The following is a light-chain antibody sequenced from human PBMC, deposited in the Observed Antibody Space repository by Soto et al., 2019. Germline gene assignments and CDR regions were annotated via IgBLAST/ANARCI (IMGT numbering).Light chain of an antibody. CDR2: AAS. J-gene: IGKJ4*01. CDR1: QGISSY. V-gene: IGKV1-9*01. Sequence: DIQLTQSPSFLSASVGDRVTITCRASQGISSYLAWYQKKPGKAPKLLMYAASTLQSGVPSRFSGSGSGTEFTLTISSLQPDDFATYYCQQYNSYSRLTFGGGTKVDIK. CDR3: QQYNSYSRLT.